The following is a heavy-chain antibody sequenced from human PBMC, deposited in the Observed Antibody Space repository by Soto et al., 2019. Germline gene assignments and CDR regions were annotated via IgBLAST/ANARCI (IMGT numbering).Heavy chain of an antibody. D-gene: IGHD2-8*01. V-gene: IGHV3-48*03. Sequence: PGGSLRLSCEVSGFIFSEYEFNWVRQAPGKGLEWVSYIGKNGRDIYDADSVKGRFTISRDDDKSTLYLERNSLRAEDRAVYYCVTDPGPMYYAMDAWGQGTMVTVSS. J-gene: IGHJ6*02. CDR2: IGKNGRDI. CDR1: GFIFSEYE. CDR3: VTDPGPMYYAMDA.